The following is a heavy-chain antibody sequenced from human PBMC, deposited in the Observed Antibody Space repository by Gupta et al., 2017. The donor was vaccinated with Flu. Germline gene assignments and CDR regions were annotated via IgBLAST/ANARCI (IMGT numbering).Heavy chain of an antibody. CDR2: ISSSGSTI. CDR1: GFTFSSYE. V-gene: IGHV3-48*03. Sequence: VQLVESGGGLVQPGGSLRLSCAASGFTFSSYEMNWVRQAPGKGLEWVSYISSSGSTIYYADSVKGRFTISRDNAKISLYLQMNSLRAEDTAVYYCARDAPDRDSSSSYSRYYFDYWGQGTLVTVSS. J-gene: IGHJ4*02. CDR3: ARDAPDRDSSSSYSRYYFDY. D-gene: IGHD6-6*01.